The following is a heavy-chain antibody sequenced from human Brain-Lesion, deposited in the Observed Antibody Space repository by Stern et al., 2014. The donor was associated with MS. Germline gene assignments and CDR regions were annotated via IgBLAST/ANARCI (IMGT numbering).Heavy chain of an antibody. J-gene: IGHJ5*02. CDR3: AKDRQYLTYFFDH. Sequence: VQLGESGGGVVQPGRPLRLSCVASGFTFGSCAMHWVRQAPGKGLEWVAGVSYDGSNKYYADSVKGRFTISRDNSRNTLYMQMSSLRPEDTAVYYCAKDRQYLTYFFDHWGQGSLVTVSS. D-gene: IGHD2/OR15-2a*01. CDR1: GFTFGSCA. V-gene: IGHV3-30*18. CDR2: VSYDGSNK.